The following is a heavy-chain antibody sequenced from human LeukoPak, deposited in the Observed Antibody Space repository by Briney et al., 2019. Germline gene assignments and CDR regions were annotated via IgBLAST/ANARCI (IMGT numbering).Heavy chain of an antibody. CDR3: AKGLRRIVGATSYYFDY. J-gene: IGHJ4*02. V-gene: IGHV3-30*18. Sequence: PGGSLRLSCAASGFTFSSYGMHWVRQAPGKGLEWVAVISYDGSNKYYADSVKGRFTISRDNSKNTLYLQMNSLRAEDTAVYYCAKGLRRIVGATSYYFDYWGQGTLVTVSS. D-gene: IGHD1-26*01. CDR1: GFTFSSYG. CDR2: ISYDGSNK.